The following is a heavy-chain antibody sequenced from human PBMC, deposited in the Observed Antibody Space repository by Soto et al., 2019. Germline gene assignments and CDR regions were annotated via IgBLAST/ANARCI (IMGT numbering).Heavy chain of an antibody. CDR2: ISKSDYT. V-gene: IGHV3-21*01. CDR1: GFAFNNYG. CDR3: AREDSIIIPAVSDF. D-gene: IGHD2-2*01. Sequence: GGSLRLSCTVSGFAFNNYGINWVRQAPGQGLEWVSSISKSDYTYYSDSVKGRFTISRDNAKNSVSLQMNTLRVEDTAVYYCAREDSIIIPAVSDFWGQGTLVTVS. J-gene: IGHJ4*02.